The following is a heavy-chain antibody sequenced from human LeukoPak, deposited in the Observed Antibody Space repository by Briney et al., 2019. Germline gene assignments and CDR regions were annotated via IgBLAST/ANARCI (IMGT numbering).Heavy chain of an antibody. CDR3: ARVSSDCSGGGCYSERDY. J-gene: IGHJ4*02. CDR1: GFTFSSYW. Sequence: GGSLRLSCAASGFTFSSYWISWVRQAPGKGLEWVANIKQDGSEKNYVDSVKGRFTISRDNAKNSLYLQMNSLRAEDTALYYCARVSSDCSGGGCYSERDYWGQGILVTVSS. CDR2: IKQDGSEK. V-gene: IGHV3-7*03. D-gene: IGHD2-15*01.